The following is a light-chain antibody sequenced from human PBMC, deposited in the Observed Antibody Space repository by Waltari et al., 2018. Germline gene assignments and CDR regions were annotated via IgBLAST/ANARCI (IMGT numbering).Light chain of an antibody. CDR3: QQDYTVPLT. J-gene: IGKJ4*01. Sequence: DIQITQSPSSLSASVGDRVIITCRARQSISGNLNWYQQKAGKPPKILIHDASTMQSGVPSRFSGRGSGTEYTLTISGLQVDDFATYYCQQDYTVPLTFGGGSKVE. CDR1: QSISGN. CDR2: DAS. V-gene: IGKV1-39*01.